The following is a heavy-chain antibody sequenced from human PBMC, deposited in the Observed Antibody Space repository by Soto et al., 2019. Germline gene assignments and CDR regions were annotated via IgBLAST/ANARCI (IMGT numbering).Heavy chain of an antibody. V-gene: IGHV3-30*04. CDR3: ARDRRIAAADPFDY. CDR1: GFTFSSYA. D-gene: IGHD6-13*01. Sequence: GGSLRLSCAASGFTFSSYAIHWVRQAPGKGLERVTVTSYDGSNKYYADSVRGRFTISRDNSKNTLYLQMNSLRAEGTAVYYCARDRRIAAADPFDYWGQGTLVTVSS. CDR2: TSYDGSNK. J-gene: IGHJ4*02.